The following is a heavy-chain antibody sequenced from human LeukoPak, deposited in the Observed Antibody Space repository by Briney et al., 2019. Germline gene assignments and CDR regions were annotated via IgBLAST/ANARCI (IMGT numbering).Heavy chain of an antibody. V-gene: IGHV4-39*01. CDR2: IYYSGST. Sequence: SETLSLTCTVSGGSISSSSYYWGWIRHPPGKGLEWIVSIYYSGSTYYNPSLKSRVTISVDTSKNQFSLKLSSVTAADTAVYYCARRGVCRSSTSCYPFDYWGQGTLVTVSS. CDR3: ARRGVCRSSTSCYPFDY. J-gene: IGHJ4*02. CDR1: GGSISSSSYY. D-gene: IGHD2-2*01.